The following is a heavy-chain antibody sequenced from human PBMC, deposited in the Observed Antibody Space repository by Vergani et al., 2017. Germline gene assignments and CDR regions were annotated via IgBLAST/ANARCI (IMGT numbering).Heavy chain of an antibody. V-gene: IGHV3-23*01. J-gene: IGHJ6*02. CDR2: ISASGGST. D-gene: IGHD2-2*01. CDR3: AKEFRSCVPAASHGMDV. Sequence: EVQLLESGGGLVQPGGSLRLFCAASGFTFSSYAMSWVRQAPGKGLEWVSAISASGGSTYYADSVKGRFTISRDNSKNSLYLQMITLRTEDTALYYGAKEFRSCVPAASHGMDVWGQGTTVTVSS. CDR1: GFTFSSYA.